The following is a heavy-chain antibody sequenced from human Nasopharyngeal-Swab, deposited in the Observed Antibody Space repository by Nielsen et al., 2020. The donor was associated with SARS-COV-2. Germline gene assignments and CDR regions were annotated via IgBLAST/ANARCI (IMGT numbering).Heavy chain of an antibody. CDR1: GASIAYSTFY. D-gene: IGHD6-13*01. J-gene: IGHJ4*02. CDR2: IYYNGNT. CDR3: VSSRSWYYFDY. V-gene: IGHV4-39*01. Sequence: SETLSLSCTVSGASIAYSTFYWGCIRPPPGLGLESIVHIYYNGNTYQNPSLKSRLTISVDKAKNQFALLLSSLPAADTAVYYCVSSRSWYYFDYWAQGTQVTVSS.